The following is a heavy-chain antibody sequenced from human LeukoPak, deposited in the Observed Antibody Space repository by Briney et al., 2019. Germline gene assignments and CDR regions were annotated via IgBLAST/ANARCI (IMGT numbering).Heavy chain of an antibody. D-gene: IGHD3-22*01. CDR1: GGSISSSGYY. V-gene: IGHV4-39*07. J-gene: IGHJ4*01. Sequence: SETLSLTCSVSGGSISSSGYYWGLIRQPPGKGLEWIGSVYYSGSTYYNPSLKSRVTISVDTSKNQFSLNLSSMTAADTAVYYCARRYYYDSSGYTSFDYWGQGTLVAVSS. CDR3: ARRYYYDSSGYTSFDY. CDR2: VYYSGST.